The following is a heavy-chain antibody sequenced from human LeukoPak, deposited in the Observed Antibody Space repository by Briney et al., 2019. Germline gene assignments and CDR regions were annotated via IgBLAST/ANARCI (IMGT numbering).Heavy chain of an antibody. CDR2: ISYSGST. Sequence: SETLSLTCTVSGGSISSYYWSWIRQPPGTGLEWSGCISYSGSTSYNPSLKSRVSISVDTSKTQFSLKLSSVTAADTAVYYCARDSRSGYSYGLRVDIWGQGTMVTVSS. V-gene: IGHV4-59*12. CDR3: ARDSRSGYSYGLRVDI. CDR1: GGSISSYY. D-gene: IGHD5-18*01. J-gene: IGHJ3*02.